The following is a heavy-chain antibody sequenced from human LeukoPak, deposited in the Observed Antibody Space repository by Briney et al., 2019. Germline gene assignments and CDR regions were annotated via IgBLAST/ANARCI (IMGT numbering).Heavy chain of an antibody. Sequence: SETLSPTCAVYGGSFSGYYWSWIRQPPGKGLEWIGEINHSGSTNYNPSLKSRVTISVDTSKNQFSLKLSSVTAADTAVYYCAREKGRYYGSGSYVYWGQGTLVTVSS. CDR3: AREKGRYYGSGSYVY. J-gene: IGHJ4*02. V-gene: IGHV4-34*01. D-gene: IGHD3-10*01. CDR2: INHSGST. CDR1: GGSFSGYY.